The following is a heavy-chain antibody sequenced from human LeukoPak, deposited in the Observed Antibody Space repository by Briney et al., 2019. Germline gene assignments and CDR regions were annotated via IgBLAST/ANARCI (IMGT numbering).Heavy chain of an antibody. CDR1: GFPFSSYA. CDR2: ISGSGGST. CDR3: AKCYYDSSGYYFGAFDI. J-gene: IGHJ3*02. V-gene: IGHV3-23*01. Sequence: GGSLRLSCAASGFPFSSYALSWVRQAPGKGLEWVSAISGSGGSTYYADSVKGRFTISRDNSKNTLYLQMNSLRAEDTAVYYCAKCYYDSSGYYFGAFDIWGQGTMVTVSS. D-gene: IGHD3-22*01.